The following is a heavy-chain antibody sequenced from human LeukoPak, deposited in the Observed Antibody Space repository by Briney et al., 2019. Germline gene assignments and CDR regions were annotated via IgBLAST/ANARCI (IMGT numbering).Heavy chain of an antibody. CDR3: ARAHGRASMGTMVRGAFWFDP. V-gene: IGHV3-21*01. Sequence: GGSLRLSCAASGFIFSNYYLNWVRQAPGKGLEWVSCIHGSASYNYYADSVKGRFTISRDSAKNSLYLQMNSLRAEDTAVYYCARAHGRASMGTMVRGAFWFDPWGQGTLVTVSS. J-gene: IGHJ5*02. CDR1: GFIFSNYY. D-gene: IGHD3-10*01. CDR2: IHGSASYN.